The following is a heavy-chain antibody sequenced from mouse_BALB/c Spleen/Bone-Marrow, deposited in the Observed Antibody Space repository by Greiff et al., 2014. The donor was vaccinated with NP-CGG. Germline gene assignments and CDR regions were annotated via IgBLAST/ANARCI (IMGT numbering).Heavy chain of an antibody. CDR1: GFTFSSYW. Sequence: EVKLVESGGGLVQPGGSMKLSCVASGFTFSSYWMSWVRQSPEKGLEWVAEIRLKSDNYATHYAESVKGKFTISRGDSKSRLYLQMNSLRAEDTGIYYCTGWDQFAYWGQGTLVTVSA. D-gene: IGHD4-1*01. J-gene: IGHJ3*01. V-gene: IGHV6-6*02. CDR3: TGWDQFAY. CDR2: IRLKSDNYAT.